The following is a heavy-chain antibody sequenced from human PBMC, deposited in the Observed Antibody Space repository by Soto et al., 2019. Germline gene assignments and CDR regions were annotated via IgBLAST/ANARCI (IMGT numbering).Heavy chain of an antibody. CDR1: GYTFTSYG. CDR3: ARTYYDILTGSKPTPTSNFDY. Sequence: ASVKVSCKASGYTFTSYGISWVRQAPGQGLEWMGWISAYNGNTNYAQKLQGRVTMTTDTSTSTAYMELRSLRSDDTAVYYCARTYYDILTGSKPTPTSNFDYWGQGTLVTVS. CDR2: ISAYNGNT. V-gene: IGHV1-18*01. J-gene: IGHJ4*02. D-gene: IGHD3-9*01.